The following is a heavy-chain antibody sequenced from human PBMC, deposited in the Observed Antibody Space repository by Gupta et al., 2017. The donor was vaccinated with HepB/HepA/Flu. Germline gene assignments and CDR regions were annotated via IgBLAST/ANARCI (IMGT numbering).Heavy chain of an antibody. D-gene: IGHD3-3*01. Sequence: QVQLVQSGADVRKPGASVKVSCQPSGYTLIGYYIHWVRQAPGQGLEWMGWINPSSGGTKYAQKFQARVTMTRDTSVNTVYMELSRLTSDDTAVYYCARAPDHTDLEDYWGQGTLVTVSS. J-gene: IGHJ4*02. CDR2: INPSSGGT. V-gene: IGHV1-2*02. CDR3: ARAPDHTDLEDY. CDR1: GYTLIGYY.